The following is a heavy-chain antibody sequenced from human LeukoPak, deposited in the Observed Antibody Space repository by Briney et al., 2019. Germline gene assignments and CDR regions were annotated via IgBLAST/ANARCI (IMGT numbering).Heavy chain of an antibody. CDR1: GFTFSSYW. CDR2: ITWNSDSL. D-gene: IGHD3-16*01. V-gene: IGHV3-9*03. Sequence: PGGSLRLSFEASGFTFSSYWMHGVRQTPGKGLEWVSGITWNSDSLDYADSVKGRFTISRDNAKNSLYLQMKSLRAEDMGLYYCAKGGGGRLIYYYYMEVWGKGTTVTVSS. CDR3: AKGGGGRLIYYYYMEV. J-gene: IGHJ6*03.